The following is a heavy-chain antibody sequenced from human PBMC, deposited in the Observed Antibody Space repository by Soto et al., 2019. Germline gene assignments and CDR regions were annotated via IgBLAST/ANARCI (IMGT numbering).Heavy chain of an antibody. Sequence: PGGSLRLSCAASGFTFSSYAMSWVRQAPGKGLEWVSAISGSGGSTYYADSVKGRFTISRDNSKNTLYLQMNSLRAEDTAVYYCALIAARTHFHLRVYDYWGQGTLVTVSS. CDR1: GFTFSSYA. V-gene: IGHV3-23*01. CDR2: ISGSGGST. D-gene: IGHD6-6*01. CDR3: ALIAARTHFHLRVYDY. J-gene: IGHJ4*02.